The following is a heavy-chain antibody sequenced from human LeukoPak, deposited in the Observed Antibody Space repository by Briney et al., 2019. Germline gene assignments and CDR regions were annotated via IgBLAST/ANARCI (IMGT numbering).Heavy chain of an antibody. Sequence: SETLSLTCTVSGYSISSGYYWGWIRQPPGQGLERIGSIYHSGSTYYNPSLKSRVTISVDTSKNQFSLKLSSVTAADTAVYYCARVKYYGSGSQPSYYYMDVWGKGTTVMISS. J-gene: IGHJ6*03. CDR2: IYHSGST. CDR1: GYSISSGYY. CDR3: ARVKYYGSGSQPSYYYMDV. D-gene: IGHD3-10*01. V-gene: IGHV4-38-2*02.